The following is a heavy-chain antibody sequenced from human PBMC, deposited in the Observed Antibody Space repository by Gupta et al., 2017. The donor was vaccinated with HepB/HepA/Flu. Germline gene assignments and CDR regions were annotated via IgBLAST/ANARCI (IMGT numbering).Heavy chain of an antibody. CDR1: GDSVRSGFYY. CDR3: ARLVVVPVDTYYFDY. V-gene: IGHV4-61*01. CDR2: IYYSETT. Sequence: QVQLQESGPGLVKPSETLSLTCTVSGDSVRSGFYYWNWIRQSPGKGLEWIGHIYYSETTKYNPSLKSRVTTSIDTSKNQFYLKLTSVTAADTAVYYRARLVVVPVDTYYFDYWGQGTPVTVSS. J-gene: IGHJ4*02. D-gene: IGHD2-2*01.